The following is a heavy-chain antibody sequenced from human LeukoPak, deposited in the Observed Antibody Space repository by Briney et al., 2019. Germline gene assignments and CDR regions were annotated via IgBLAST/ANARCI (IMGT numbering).Heavy chain of an antibody. CDR1: GYSISSGYY. CDR2: IYYSGST. V-gene: IGHV4-61*01. J-gene: IGHJ6*03. Sequence: SETLSLTCTVSGYSISSGYYWSWIRQPPGKGLEWIGYIYYSGSTNYNPSLKSRVTISVDTSKNQFSLKLSSVTAADTAVYYCARGFYGSGSYSPPYYYMDVWGKGTTVTISS. CDR3: ARGFYGSGSYSPPYYYMDV. D-gene: IGHD3-10*01.